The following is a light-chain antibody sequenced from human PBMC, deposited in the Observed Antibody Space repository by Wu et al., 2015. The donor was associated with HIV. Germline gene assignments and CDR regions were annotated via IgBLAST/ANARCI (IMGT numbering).Light chain of an antibody. V-gene: IGKV3-15*01. CDR2: GPS. J-gene: IGKJ4*01. CDR1: QSVNTK. CDR3: QQYNYRPS. Sequence: VMTQFPATLSLSAGDRATLSCRASQSVNTKVAWYQQKPGQAPRLLVYGPSIRATGVPAGFTGSGSGTDFTLTITSLQSEDFAVYFCQQYNYRPSFGGGTKV.